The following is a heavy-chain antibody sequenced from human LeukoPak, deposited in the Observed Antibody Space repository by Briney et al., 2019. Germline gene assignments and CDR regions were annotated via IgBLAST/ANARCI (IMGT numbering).Heavy chain of an antibody. D-gene: IGHD3-22*01. CDR1: GFTFSDYY. CDR3: AREGYDSSARGAFDI. CDR2: ISSSGSTI. V-gene: IGHV3-11*01. Sequence: PGGSLRLSCAVSGFTFSDYYMSWIRQAPGKGLEWVSYISSSGSTIYYADSVKGRFTISRDNAKNSLYLQMNSLRAEDTAVYYCAREGYDSSARGAFDIWGQGTMVTVSS. J-gene: IGHJ3*02.